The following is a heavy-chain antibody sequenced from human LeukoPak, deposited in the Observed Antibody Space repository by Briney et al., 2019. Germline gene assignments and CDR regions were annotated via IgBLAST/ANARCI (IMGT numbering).Heavy chain of an antibody. Sequence: GGSLRLSCAASGFTFSSYAMGWVRQAPGKGLEWVSGISVSGDSTYYADSLKGRFTISRDNSKNTLYLQMHSLRAGDTAVYYCAKETYYYDSSGYYYVPYYFDYWGQGTLVTVSS. CDR1: GFTFSSYA. J-gene: IGHJ4*02. CDR2: ISVSGDST. D-gene: IGHD3-22*01. V-gene: IGHV3-23*01. CDR3: AKETYYYDSSGYYYVPYYFDY.